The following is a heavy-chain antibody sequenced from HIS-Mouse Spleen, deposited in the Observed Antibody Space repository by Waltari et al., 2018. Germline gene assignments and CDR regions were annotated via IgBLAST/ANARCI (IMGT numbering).Heavy chain of an antibody. D-gene: IGHD4-17*01. Sequence: QVQLQQWGAGLLKPSETLSLTCAVYGGSFSGYYWSWIRQPPGKGLEWIGESNPSGSTNDNPPLKSRVTISVDTSKNQFSLKLGSVTAADTAVYYCARGRSPATVTIGYYFDYWGQGTLVTVSS. V-gene: IGHV4-34*01. CDR1: GGSFSGYY. CDR2: SNPSGST. CDR3: ARGRSPATVTIGYYFDY. J-gene: IGHJ4*02.